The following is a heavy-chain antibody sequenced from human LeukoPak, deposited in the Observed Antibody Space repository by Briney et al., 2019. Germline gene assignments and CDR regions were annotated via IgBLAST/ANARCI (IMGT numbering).Heavy chain of an antibody. CDR1: GGTFSSYA. CDR3: ARGHSSSWSRFDY. CDR2: IIPIFGTA. V-gene: IGHV1-69*01. Sequence: SVKVSCKASGGTFSSYAISWVRQAPGLGLEWMGGIIPIFGTANYAQKFQGRVTITADESTSTAYMELSSLRSEDTAVYYCARGHSSSWSRFDYWGQGTLVTVSS. J-gene: IGHJ4*02. D-gene: IGHD6-13*01.